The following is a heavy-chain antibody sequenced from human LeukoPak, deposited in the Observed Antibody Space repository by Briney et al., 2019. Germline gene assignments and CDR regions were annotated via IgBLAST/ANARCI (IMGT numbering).Heavy chain of an antibody. V-gene: IGHV3-23*01. CDR2: ISGSGGST. D-gene: IGHD1-26*01. CDR3: AKDLRGSYYGGVDY. Sequence: PGGSLRLSCAASGFTFSSYAMSWVRQAPGKGLEWVSAISGSGGSTYYADSVKGRFTISRDNSKNTLYLQMNSLRAEDTDVYYCAKDLRGSYYGGVDYWGQGTLVTVSS. J-gene: IGHJ4*02. CDR1: GFTFSSYA.